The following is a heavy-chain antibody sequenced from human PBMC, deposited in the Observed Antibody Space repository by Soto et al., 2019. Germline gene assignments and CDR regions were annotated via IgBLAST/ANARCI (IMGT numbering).Heavy chain of an antibody. CDR1: GFSFSIHG. CDR2: ISSDGNNK. V-gene: IGHV3-30*03. CDR3: ARDNAYADFDY. D-gene: IGHD2-21*01. J-gene: IGHJ4*02. Sequence: QVQLVEAGGGVVQPGRSLRLSCAASGFSFSIHGMHWVRQAAGKGLEWMSVISSDGNNKHYADSLKGRFTISRDNSRNTLYLEVDRLGPEDTAVYYCARDNAYADFDYWGQGTLVTVSS.